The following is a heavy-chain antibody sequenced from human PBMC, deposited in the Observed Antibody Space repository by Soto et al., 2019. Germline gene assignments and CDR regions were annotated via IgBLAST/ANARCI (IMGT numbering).Heavy chain of an antibody. V-gene: IGHV3-30*18. D-gene: IGHD4-4*01. CDR1: GFTFTKYG. CDR3: VKDSFTNYSPYYYYAMDV. CDR2: ISYDGNKE. Sequence: GGSLRLSCEASGFTFTKYGMHWVRQAPGKGLEWVAVISYDGNKEYFADSVKGRFTISRDNARNKLYLQMNSLRGDDTAVYYCVKDSFTNYSPYYYYAMDVWGQGTTVTVSS. J-gene: IGHJ6*02.